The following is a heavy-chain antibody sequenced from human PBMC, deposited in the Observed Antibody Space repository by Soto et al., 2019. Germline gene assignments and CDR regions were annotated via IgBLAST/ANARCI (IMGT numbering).Heavy chain of an antibody. Sequence: GGSLRLSCAASGFTFVNYAMTWVRQAPGKGLEWVSGISGGGGSTHYADSVKGRFTISRDNSKNTLYLQMNSLRAEDTAVYFCARVHDSSYYYGMDLRGQGTTVTVSS. CDR1: GFTFVNYA. CDR2: ISGGGGST. J-gene: IGHJ6*02. D-gene: IGHD3-22*01. V-gene: IGHV3-23*01. CDR3: ARVHDSSYYYGMDL.